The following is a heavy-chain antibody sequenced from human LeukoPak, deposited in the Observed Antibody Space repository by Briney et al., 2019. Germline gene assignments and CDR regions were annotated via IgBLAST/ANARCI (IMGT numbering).Heavy chain of an antibody. CDR1: GFTFSGSA. CDR2: IRSKANNYAT. V-gene: IGHV3-73*01. J-gene: IGHJ4*02. CDR3: SSDSSWSPNTLTN. Sequence: GGSLKLSCAASGFTFSGSAVHWVRQASGKGLEWVGRIRSKANNYATGYAASVNGRFTLSRDDSKNTAYLQMNSLKTEDTAVYYCSSDSSWSPNTLTNWGQGTPVTVSS. D-gene: IGHD6-6*01.